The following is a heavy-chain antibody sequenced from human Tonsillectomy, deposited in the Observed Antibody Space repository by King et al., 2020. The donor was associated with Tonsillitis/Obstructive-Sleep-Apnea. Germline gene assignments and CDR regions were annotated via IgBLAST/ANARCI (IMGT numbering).Heavy chain of an antibody. D-gene: IGHD3-9*01. V-gene: IGHV5-10-1*03. J-gene: IGHJ6*02. CDR3: ARPADILTGYYAGGMDV. CDR1: GYSFTSYW. Sequence: QLVQSGAEVKKPGESLRISCKGSGYSFTSYWISWVRQMPGKGLEWMGRIDPSDSYTNYSPSFQGHVNISADKSISTAYLQWSSLKASDTAMYYCARPADILTGYYAGGMDVWGQGTTVTVSS. CDR2: IDPSDSYT.